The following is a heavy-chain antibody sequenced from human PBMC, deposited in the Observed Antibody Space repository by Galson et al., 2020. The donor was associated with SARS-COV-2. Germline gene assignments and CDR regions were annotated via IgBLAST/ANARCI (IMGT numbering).Heavy chain of an antibody. Sequence: GGSLRLTCATSGFTFNCCWMSWVRQAPGKGLEWVANIKQDGSAKYYVDSVMGRFTTSSNNAKNSLYLQMNILRAEDTAVYYCVKEGVAFAIWLQGTMVAVSS. J-gene: IGHJ3*02. CDR2: IKQDGSAK. V-gene: IGHV3-7*03. CDR3: VKEGVAFAI. CDR1: GFTFNCCW.